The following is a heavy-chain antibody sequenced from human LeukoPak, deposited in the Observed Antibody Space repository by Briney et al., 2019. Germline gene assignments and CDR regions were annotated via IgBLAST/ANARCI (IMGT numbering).Heavy chain of an antibody. J-gene: IGHJ5*02. D-gene: IGHD6-13*01. CDR1: GGSISSSNW. CDR3: ARGIAAAGPRFDP. V-gene: IGHV4-4*02. CDR2: IYHSGST. Sequence: SGTLSLTCAVSGGSISSSNWWSWVRQPPGKGLEWIGEIYHSGSTYYNPSLKSRVTISVDTSKNQFSLKLSSVTAADTAVHYCARGIAAAGPRFDPWGQGTLVSVSS.